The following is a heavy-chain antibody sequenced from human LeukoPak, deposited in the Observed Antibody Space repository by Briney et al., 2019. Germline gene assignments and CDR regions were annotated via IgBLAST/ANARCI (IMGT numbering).Heavy chain of an antibody. Sequence: NPSETLSLTCTVSGGSISDYYWIWIRQPAGKGLEWIGRIYASGSTNYNPSLRSRVTISVDKSKNQFSLKLTSATAADTAVYYCARSFLGGTYYDWFDPWGQGTLVTVSS. CDR2: IYASGST. CDR1: GGSISDYY. CDR3: ARSFLGGTYYDWFDP. D-gene: IGHD2-15*01. J-gene: IGHJ5*02. V-gene: IGHV4-4*07.